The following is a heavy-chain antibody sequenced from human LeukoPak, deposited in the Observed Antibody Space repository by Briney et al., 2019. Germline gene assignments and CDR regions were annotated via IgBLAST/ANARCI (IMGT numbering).Heavy chain of an antibody. Sequence: PGGSLKLSCAASGFTFSGSAMHWVRQASGKGLEWVGRIRSKANSYATAYAASVKGRFTISRDDSKNTAYLRMNSLKTEDTAVYYCTRHTRIQLWLTNYYYMDVWGKGTTVTVSS. CDR3: TRHTRIQLWLTNYYYMDV. CDR1: GFTFSGSA. J-gene: IGHJ6*03. CDR2: IRSKANSYAT. V-gene: IGHV3-73*01. D-gene: IGHD5-18*01.